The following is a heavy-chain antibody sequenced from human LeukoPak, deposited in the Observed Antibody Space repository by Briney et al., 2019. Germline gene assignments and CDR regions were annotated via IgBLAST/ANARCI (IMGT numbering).Heavy chain of an antibody. Sequence: ASVNDSCKASRYTFTGYYMHWVRQAPGKGVEWMGRINPKSDGKSYGQKYQGRVTMTRDTSISTAYMELSRLRSGDTAVYYCASSIGYCTNGVCWGAFDIWGQGTMVTVSS. CDR1: RYTFTGYY. V-gene: IGHV1-2*06. D-gene: IGHD2-8*01. CDR2: INPKSDGK. J-gene: IGHJ3*02. CDR3: ASSIGYCTNGVCWGAFDI.